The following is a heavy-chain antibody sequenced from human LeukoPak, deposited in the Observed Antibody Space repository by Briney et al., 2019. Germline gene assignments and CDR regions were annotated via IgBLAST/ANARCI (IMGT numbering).Heavy chain of an antibody. CDR1: GFTFSSYA. CDR2: ISGSGGST. V-gene: IGHV3-23*01. J-gene: IGHJ6*03. CDR3: AKQIFGVVNKLNYYMDV. D-gene: IGHD3-3*01. Sequence: GGSLRLSCAASGFTFSSYAMSWVRQAPGKGLEWVSAISGSGGSTYYADSVKGRFTISRDNSKNTLYLQMNSLRAEDTAVYYCAKQIFGVVNKLNYYMDVWGKGTTVTVSS.